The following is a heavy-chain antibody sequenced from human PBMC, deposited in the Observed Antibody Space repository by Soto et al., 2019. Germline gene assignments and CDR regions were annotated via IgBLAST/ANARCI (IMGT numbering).Heavy chain of an antibody. Sequence: SETLSLTCTVSGGSISSYYWSWIRQPPGKGLECIGYMYYSGSTNYNPSLKSRVAISVDTSKNQFSLKLSSVTAADTAVYYCARGYYYYMDVWGKGTTVTVSS. CDR2: MYYSGST. J-gene: IGHJ6*03. V-gene: IGHV4-59*01. CDR1: GGSISSYY. CDR3: ARGYYYYMDV.